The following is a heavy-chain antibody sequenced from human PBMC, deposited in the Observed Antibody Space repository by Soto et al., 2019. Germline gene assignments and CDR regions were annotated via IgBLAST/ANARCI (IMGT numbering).Heavy chain of an antibody. Sequence: VQSGAEVRKPGSSVRVSCEVSGDTFTSHTINWLRQAPGQGLEWMGGVIPVFGSPTYARRFQARLSITADTSTQTAYMELRSLTSGDTAFYFRARAITVTNNWFDSWGQGTLVSVSS. J-gene: IGHJ5*01. CDR2: VIPVFGSP. CDR1: GDTFTSHT. D-gene: IGHD3-10*01. V-gene: IGHV1-69*06. CDR3: ARAITVTNNWFDS.